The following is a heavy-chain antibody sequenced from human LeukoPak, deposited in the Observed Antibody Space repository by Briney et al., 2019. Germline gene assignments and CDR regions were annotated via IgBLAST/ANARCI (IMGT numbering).Heavy chain of an antibody. CDR2: INRDGSQK. CDR1: GFSLSGYW. V-gene: IGHV3-7*03. J-gene: IGHJ4*02. CDR3: ARGPDSSSPALGY. D-gene: IGHD6-13*01. Sequence: GGSLRLSCAASGFSLSGYWMTWVRQAPGKGLEWVANINRDGSQKNHVDSVQGRFTISRDNAKNSLYLQMNSLRAEDTAVYYCARGPDSSSPALGYWGQGTLVTVSS.